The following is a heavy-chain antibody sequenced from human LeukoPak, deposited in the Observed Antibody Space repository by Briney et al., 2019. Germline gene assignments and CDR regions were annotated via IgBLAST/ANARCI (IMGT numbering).Heavy chain of an antibody. V-gene: IGHV3-53*01. D-gene: IGHD7-27*01. J-gene: IGHJ4*02. Sequence: PGGSLRLSCTASGFTVSSTYMSWVRQAPGKGLEWVSGISGSGVTDYADSVKGRFTISRDNSKNTLYLQMNSLRAEDTAVYYCAKDLNWGGRWGQGTLVTVSS. CDR3: AKDLNWGGR. CDR1: GFTVSSTY. CDR2: ISGSGVT.